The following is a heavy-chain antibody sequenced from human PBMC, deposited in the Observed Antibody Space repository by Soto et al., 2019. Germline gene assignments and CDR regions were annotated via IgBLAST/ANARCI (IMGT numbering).Heavy chain of an antibody. J-gene: IGHJ6*02. CDR3: ARDRDAGMDV. V-gene: IGHV3-30-3*01. CDR1: GFTFSSYA. Sequence: QVQLVESGGGVVQPGRSLRLSCAASGFTFSSYAMHWVRQAPGKGLEWVAVISYDGSNKYYADSVKGRFTISRDNSKNTLYLQMNSLRAEDTAVYYCARDRDAGMDVWGQGTTVTVSS. CDR2: ISYDGSNK.